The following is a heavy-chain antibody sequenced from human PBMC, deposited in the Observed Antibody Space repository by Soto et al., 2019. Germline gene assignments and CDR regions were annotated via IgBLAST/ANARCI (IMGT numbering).Heavy chain of an antibody. CDR1: GASVSSSSYY. J-gene: IGHJ4*02. V-gene: IGHV4-39*01. CDR2: ISYGGYT. CDR3: ARHRRETGTYAQPLDS. D-gene: IGHD1-1*01. Sequence: SETLSLTCTVSGASVSSSSYYWAWVRQAPEKGLEWIGAISYGGYTYRNPSLRSRVTIFVDTSRSQFSLDLTSVTAADTAIYYCARHRRETGTYAQPLDSWGQGXLVTVYS.